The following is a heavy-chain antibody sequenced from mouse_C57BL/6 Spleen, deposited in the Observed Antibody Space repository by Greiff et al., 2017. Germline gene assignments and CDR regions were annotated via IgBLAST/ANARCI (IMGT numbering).Heavy chain of an antibody. J-gene: IGHJ2*01. Sequence: QVQLQQSGAELVKPGASVKLSCKASGYTFTSYWITWVKQRPGQGLEWIGDIYPGSGSTNYNEKFKSKATLTVDTSASTAYLQLSSLTSEDDAAYYCARRDGGNYFDYWGQGTTLTVSS. V-gene: IGHV1-55*01. CDR3: ARRDGGNYFDY. CDR2: IYPGSGST. CDR1: GYTFTSYW.